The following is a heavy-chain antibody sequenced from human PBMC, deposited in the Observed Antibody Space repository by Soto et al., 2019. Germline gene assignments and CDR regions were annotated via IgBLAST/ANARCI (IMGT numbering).Heavy chain of an antibody. CDR1: GFNVSTNY. CDR2: IYSGGRT. Sequence: GGSLRLSCAASGFNVSTNYMTWVRQAPGKGLEWVSVIYSGGRTYYADSVKGRFTISRDNSKNTLYLQMNSLRAEDTAVYYCARDKTSYYDVSGIFDIWGQGTMVTVSS. CDR3: ARDKTSYYDVSGIFDI. J-gene: IGHJ3*02. V-gene: IGHV3-53*01. D-gene: IGHD3-22*01.